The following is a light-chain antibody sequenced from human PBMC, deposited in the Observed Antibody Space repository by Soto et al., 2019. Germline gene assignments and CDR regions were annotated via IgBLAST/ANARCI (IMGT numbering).Light chain of an antibody. CDR3: LQDYTYPWT. CDR1: QAIRND. CDR2: GAS. Sequence: AIQMTQSPSSLSASVGDRFTITFLSSQAIRNDLGWYQQKPGKAPNLLIFGASNLQAGVPVRFSASGSGTNFTLTISNLQPEDFASYYCLQDYTYPWTFGQGTKVDIK. J-gene: IGKJ1*01. V-gene: IGKV1-6*01.